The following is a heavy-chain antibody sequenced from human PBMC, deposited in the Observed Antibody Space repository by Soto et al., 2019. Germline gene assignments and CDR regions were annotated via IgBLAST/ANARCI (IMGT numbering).Heavy chain of an antibody. V-gene: IGHV3-13*01. CDR3: ARGGDFWSVTGFDP. D-gene: IGHD3-3*01. J-gene: IGHJ5*02. CDR1: GFTFSSYD. Sequence: GSLRLSCAASGFTFSSYDMHWVRQATGKGLEWVSAIGTAGDTYYPGSVKGRFTISRENAKNSLYLQMNSLRAGDTAVYYCARGGDFWSVTGFDPWGQGTLVTVSS. CDR2: IGTAGDT.